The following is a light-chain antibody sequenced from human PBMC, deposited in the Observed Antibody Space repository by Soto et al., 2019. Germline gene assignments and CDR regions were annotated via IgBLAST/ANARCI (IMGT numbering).Light chain of an antibody. Sequence: QSALTQPASVSGSPGQSITISCTGTSSDVGSYNLVSWYQQHPGKAPKLMIYEVSKRPSGVSNRFSGSKSGNTASLTISGLQAEDEADYYCCAYAGSSTPFYVFRTGTKVTVL. J-gene: IGLJ1*01. CDR2: EVS. CDR3: CAYAGSSTPFYV. V-gene: IGLV2-23*02. CDR1: SSDVGSYNL.